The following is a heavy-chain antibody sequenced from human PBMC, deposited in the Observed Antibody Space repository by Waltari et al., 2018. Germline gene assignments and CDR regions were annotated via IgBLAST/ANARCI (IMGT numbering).Heavy chain of an antibody. D-gene: IGHD2-21*01. V-gene: IGHV4-59*13. CDR2: IYYSRST. CDR3: ASHGGGY. Sequence: QVQLQESGPGLVKPSETLSLTCPVPGGPISSSYWIWIRPPPGKGLEWIGYIYYSRSTNYNPSLKSRVTISVDTSKNQFSLKLSSVTAADTAVYYCASHGGGYWGQGTLVTVSS. J-gene: IGHJ4*02. CDR1: GGPISSSY.